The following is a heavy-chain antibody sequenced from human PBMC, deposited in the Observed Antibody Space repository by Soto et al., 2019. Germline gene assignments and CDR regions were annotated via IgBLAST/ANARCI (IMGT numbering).Heavy chain of an antibody. J-gene: IGHJ4*02. CDR1: GFSLSTTGEG. CDR2: IYWNDDK. Sequence: QITLKESGPTLVKPTQTLTLTCTVSGFSLSTTGEGVGGIRQPPGKALEWLAVIYWNDDKSYSPSLKSRLTISKDTSKKQVVLTMMNMAPVDTGTYSCAQVDDVEALFAYLGQGTLVTVSS. D-gene: IGHD6-6*01. CDR3: AQVDDVEALFAY. V-gene: IGHV2-5*01.